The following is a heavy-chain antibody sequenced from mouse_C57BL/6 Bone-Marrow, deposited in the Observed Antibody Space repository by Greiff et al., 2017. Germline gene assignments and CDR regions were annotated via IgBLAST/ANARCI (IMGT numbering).Heavy chain of an antibody. V-gene: IGHV1-72*01. CDR2: IDPNSGGT. CDR1: GYTFTSYW. D-gene: IGHD4-1*01. Sequence: QVQLKQPGAELVKPGASVKLSCKASGYTFTSYWMHWVKQRPGRGLEWIGRIDPNSGGTKYNEKFKSKATLTVDKPSSTAYMQLSGLTSEDSAVYYCARLRPRTGPDYWGQGTTLTVSS. CDR3: ARLRPRTGPDY. J-gene: IGHJ2*01.